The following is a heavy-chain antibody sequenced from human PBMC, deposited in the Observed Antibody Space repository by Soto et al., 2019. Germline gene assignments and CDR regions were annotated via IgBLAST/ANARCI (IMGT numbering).Heavy chain of an antibody. D-gene: IGHD1-1*01. CDR1: GFSLYTGGVG. J-gene: IGHJ4*02. Sequence: GSGPTLVNPTQTLTLTCTFSGFSLYTGGVGVAWIRQPPGKALEWLALIYWDDDKRYSPSLKSRLTITKDTSKRQVVLTMTNMDPVDTATYYCAHLAWKEMWPRAPVVNWGQGTPVTVSS. CDR2: IYWDDDK. CDR3: AHLAWKEMWPRAPVVN. V-gene: IGHV2-5*02.